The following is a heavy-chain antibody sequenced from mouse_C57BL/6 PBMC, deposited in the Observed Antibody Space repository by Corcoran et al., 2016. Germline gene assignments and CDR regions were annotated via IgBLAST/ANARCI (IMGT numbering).Heavy chain of an antibody. J-gene: IGHJ2*01. CDR1: GYAFSSYW. Sequence: QVQLQQSGAELVKPGASVKISCKASGYAFSSYWMNWVQQRPGKGLEWIGQIYPVDGDTNYNGKFKGKATLTADKSSSTAYMQLSSLTSEDSAVYFCARVITTVVGYFDYWGQGTTLTVSS. CDR2: IYPVDGDT. D-gene: IGHD1-1*01. V-gene: IGHV1-80*01. CDR3: ARVITTVVGYFDY.